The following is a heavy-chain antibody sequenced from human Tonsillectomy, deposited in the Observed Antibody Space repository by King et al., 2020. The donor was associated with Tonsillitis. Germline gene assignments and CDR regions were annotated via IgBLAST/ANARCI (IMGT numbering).Heavy chain of an antibody. J-gene: IGHJ4*02. V-gene: IGHV3-23*04. CDR1: GITFSNYA. D-gene: IGHD4-17*01. CDR2: ISASGGSA. Sequence: VQLVESGGGLVQPGGSLRLSCTASGITFSNYAMSWVRQAPGKGLEWVSAISASGGSAFYADSVQGRFTISRDNSKNTLYFLMNSLRAEDTAVYYCAKDLHTVTTGFDFWGQGTLVTVSS. CDR3: AKDLHTVTTGFDF.